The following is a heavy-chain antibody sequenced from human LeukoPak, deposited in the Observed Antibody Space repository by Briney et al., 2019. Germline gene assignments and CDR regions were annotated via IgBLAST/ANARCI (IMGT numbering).Heavy chain of an antibody. Sequence: SETLSLTCAVYGGSFSGYYWSWIRQPPGKGLEWIGEINHSGSTNYNPSLTSRVTISVDTSKNQFFLKLSSVTAADTAVYYCARPRPPPSWQGAFDIWGRGTMVTVSS. CDR2: INHSGST. CDR3: ARPRPPPSWQGAFDI. J-gene: IGHJ3*02. V-gene: IGHV4-34*01. CDR1: GGSFSGYY.